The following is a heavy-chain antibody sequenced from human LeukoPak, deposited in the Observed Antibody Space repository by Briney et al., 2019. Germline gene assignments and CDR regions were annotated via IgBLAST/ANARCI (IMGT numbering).Heavy chain of an antibody. CDR1: GFTFSSYS. CDR3: ARDEGYDILTGYYTPFDY. CDR2: ISYDGSNK. J-gene: IGHJ4*02. D-gene: IGHD3-9*01. V-gene: IGHV3-30*03. Sequence: GGSLRLSCAASGFTFSSYSMNWVRQAPGKGLEWVAVISYDGSNKYYADSVKGRFTISRDNSKNTLYLQMNSLRAEDTAVYYCARDEGYDILTGYYTPFDYWGQGTLVTVSS.